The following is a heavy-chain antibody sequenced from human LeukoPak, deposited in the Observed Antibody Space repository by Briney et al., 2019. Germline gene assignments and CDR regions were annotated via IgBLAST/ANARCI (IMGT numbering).Heavy chain of an antibody. CDR3: AELGITMIGGV. V-gene: IGHV3-48*03. J-gene: IGHJ6*04. D-gene: IGHD3-10*02. CDR2: ISSSGSTI. CDR1: GFTFSSYE. Sequence: GGSLRLSCAASGFTFSSYEMNWVRQAPGKGLEWVSYISSSGSTIYYADSVKGRFTISRDNAKNSLYLQMNSLRAEDTAVYYCAELGITMIGGVWGKGTTVPVSS.